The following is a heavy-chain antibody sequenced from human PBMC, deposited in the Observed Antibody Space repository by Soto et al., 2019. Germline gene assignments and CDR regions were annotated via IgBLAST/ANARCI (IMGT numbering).Heavy chain of an antibody. CDR1: GFTFSSYG. D-gene: IGHD2-15*01. V-gene: IGHV3-30*12. CDR3: AREPRYCRGGSCSITGDAYDI. J-gene: IGHJ3*02. Sequence: EGSLRLSCAASGFTFSSYGMHWVRHAPGKGLEWVAVISNRGDTHYADSVRGRFSLSRDISDNTLHLQMNNLRVEDTAVYYCAREPRYCRGGSCSITGDAYDIWGQGTMVTVSS. CDR2: ISNRGDT.